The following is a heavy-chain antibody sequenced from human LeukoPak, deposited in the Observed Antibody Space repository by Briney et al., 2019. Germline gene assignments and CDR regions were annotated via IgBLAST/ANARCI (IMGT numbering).Heavy chain of an antibody. CDR2: INWNGGCT. J-gene: IGHJ6*04. CDR3: ARGRLRGMDV. Sequence: GGSLRLSCAASGFTFSSDGMHWVRQAPGKGLEWVSGINWNGGCTGYADSVKGRFTISRDNAKNSLYLQMNSLRAEDTALYYCARGRLRGMDVWGKGTTVTGSS. V-gene: IGHV3-20*04. CDR1: GFTFSSDG. D-gene: IGHD2-8*01.